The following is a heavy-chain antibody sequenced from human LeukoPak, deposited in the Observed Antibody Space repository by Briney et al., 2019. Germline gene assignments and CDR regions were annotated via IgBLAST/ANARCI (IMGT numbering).Heavy chain of an antibody. CDR1: GFTVSSNC. Sequence: GGSLRLSCAASGFTVSSNCMSWVRQAPGKGLEWVSVIYSGGTTYYADSVKGRFTISRDNSKNTLHLQMNSLRAEDTAVYYCARDQYSYAHAAHWGQGTLVTVSS. J-gene: IGHJ4*02. CDR2: IYSGGTT. D-gene: IGHD5-18*01. V-gene: IGHV3-66*01. CDR3: ARDQYSYAHAAH.